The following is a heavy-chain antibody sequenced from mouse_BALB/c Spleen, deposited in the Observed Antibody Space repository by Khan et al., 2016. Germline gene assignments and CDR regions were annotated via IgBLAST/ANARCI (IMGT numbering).Heavy chain of an antibody. V-gene: IGHV14-3*02. CDR2: IDPANGNS. J-gene: IGHJ1*01. Sequence: EVQLQESGAELVKPGASVKLSCTVSGFNIKDTYMYWVKQRPEQGLEWIGRIDPANGNSKYDPKFQGKATITADTSSNTAYLQLSSLTSEDTVVYYCASDYYGSRWYFDVWGAGTTVTVSS. CDR1: GFNIKDTY. D-gene: IGHD1-1*01. CDR3: ASDYYGSRWYFDV.